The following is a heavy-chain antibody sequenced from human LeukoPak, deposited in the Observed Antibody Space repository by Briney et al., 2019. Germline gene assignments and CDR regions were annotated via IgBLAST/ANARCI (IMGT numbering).Heavy chain of an antibody. CDR1: GYSFTSFW. Sequence: GDSLKISCQVSGYSFTSFWIGWVRQMPGKGLEWMGIIFPSDSDTRYSPSFQGQVTISADKSITTAYLQWSSLKASDTAMYYCATVPGYWGQGTLVTVSS. D-gene: IGHD6-19*01. CDR2: IFPSDSDT. V-gene: IGHV5-51*01. J-gene: IGHJ4*02. CDR3: ATVPGY.